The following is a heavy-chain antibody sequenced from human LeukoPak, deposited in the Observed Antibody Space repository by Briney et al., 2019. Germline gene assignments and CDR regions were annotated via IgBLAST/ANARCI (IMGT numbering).Heavy chain of an antibody. D-gene: IGHD1-20*01. CDR3: ARAIHNFPNWLDP. V-gene: IGHV4-59*01. J-gene: IGHJ5*02. Sequence: SETLSLTCTVSGGSISSYYWSWIRQTPGKGLEWIGYIYYSGSTRYNPSLKSRVTISKDTSKNQFSLQLSSVTATDTAVYYCARAIHNFPNWLDPWGQGTLVTVSS. CDR2: IYYSGST. CDR1: GGSISSYY.